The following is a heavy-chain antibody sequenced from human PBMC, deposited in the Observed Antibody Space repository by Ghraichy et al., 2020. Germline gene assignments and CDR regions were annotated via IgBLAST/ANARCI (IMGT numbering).Heavy chain of an antibody. Sequence: ASVKVSCKASGYTFTSYGISWVRQAPGQGLEWMGWISAYNGNTNYAQKLQGRVTMTTDTSTSTAYMELRSLRSDDTAVYYCARPTSVVVVAATPIDLYGMDVWGQGTTVTVSS. D-gene: IGHD2-15*01. CDR1: GYTFTSYG. J-gene: IGHJ6*02. V-gene: IGHV1-18*01. CDR3: ARPTSVVVVAATPIDLYGMDV. CDR2: ISAYNGNT.